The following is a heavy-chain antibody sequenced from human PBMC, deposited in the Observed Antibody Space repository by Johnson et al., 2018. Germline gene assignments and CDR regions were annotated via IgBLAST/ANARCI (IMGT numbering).Heavy chain of an antibody. CDR1: GFTFSNYA. V-gene: IGHV3-30*04. CDR3: AREDSPYHREYFRH. J-gene: IGHJ1*01. Sequence: QVQLVQSGGGVVQPGRSLRLSCAASGFTFSNYALHWVRQDPGKGLEWVALISYDGSNTYYADSVKGRFTMSRDNSKNTVYLQMNSLTVEDTAIYYCAREDSPYHREYFRHWGQGTLVLVSS. D-gene: IGHD2-15*01. CDR2: ISYDGSNT.